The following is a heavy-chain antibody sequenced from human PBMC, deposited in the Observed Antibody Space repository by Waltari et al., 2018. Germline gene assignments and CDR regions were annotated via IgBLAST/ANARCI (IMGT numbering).Heavy chain of an antibody. J-gene: IGHJ4*02. V-gene: IGHV4-4*02. CDR1: GGPISSSNW. CDR2: IYHSGGT. CDR3: AREWRQQTHYFDY. Sequence: QVQLQESGPGLVKPSGTLSLTCAVSGGPISSSNWWSWVPQPPGKGLEWIGEIYHSGGTNYNPSLKSRVTISVDKSKNQFSLKLSSVTAADTAVYYCAREWRQQTHYFDYWGQGTLVTVSS. D-gene: IGHD6-13*01.